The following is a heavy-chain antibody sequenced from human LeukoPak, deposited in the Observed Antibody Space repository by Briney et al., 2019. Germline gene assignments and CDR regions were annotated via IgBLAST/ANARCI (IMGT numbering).Heavy chain of an antibody. Sequence: GGSLRLSCAASGFTFSHAWMSWVRQAPGKGLEWVGRIKSKTDGGTTDYAAPVKGRFTISRDDSKNTLYLQMNSLKTEDTAVYYCQYYDSSGYYFPDAFDIWGQGTMVTISS. D-gene: IGHD3-22*01. CDR2: IKSKTDGGTT. J-gene: IGHJ3*02. V-gene: IGHV3-15*01. CDR3: QYYDSSGYYFPDAFDI. CDR1: GFTFSHAW.